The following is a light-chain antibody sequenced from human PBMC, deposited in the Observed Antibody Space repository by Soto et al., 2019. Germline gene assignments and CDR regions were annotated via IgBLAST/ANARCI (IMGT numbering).Light chain of an antibody. V-gene: IGKV3-15*01. CDR3: QQYNNWPPIT. CDR1: QSVSNY. CDR2: DVS. Sequence: EIVLTQSPATLSLSPGERATLSCGSSQSVSNYLAWYQQKPGQAPRLLIYDVSNRATGIPARFSGSGSGTEFTLTISSLQSEDFAVYYCQQYNNWPPITFGQGTRLEIK. J-gene: IGKJ5*01.